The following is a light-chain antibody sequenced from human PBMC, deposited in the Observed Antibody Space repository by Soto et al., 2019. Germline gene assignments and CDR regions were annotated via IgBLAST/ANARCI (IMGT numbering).Light chain of an antibody. Sequence: QAVLAQPPSVSGAPGQRITISCTGSISNIGAGYDVHWYQHVPGTAPRLLIFGNSNRPSGVPDRVSGSKSGPSAFLAITGLQAEDEADYYCQSYDNSLSGSGVFGTGTKVTGL. J-gene: IGLJ1*01. V-gene: IGLV1-40*01. CDR3: QSYDNSLSGSGV. CDR1: ISNIGAGYD. CDR2: GNS.